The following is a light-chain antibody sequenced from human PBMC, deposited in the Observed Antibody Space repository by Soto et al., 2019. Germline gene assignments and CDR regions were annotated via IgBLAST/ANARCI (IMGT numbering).Light chain of an antibody. Sequence: QSVLTQPPSASGTPGQRVTISCSGSSSNIGSNFVYWYQQFPGTAPKLLIYRNNQRPSGVPDRLSGSKSGTSASLAISGLRSEDEADYYCAVWDDSLSGYVFGTGTKVTAL. CDR2: RNN. CDR1: SSNIGSNF. J-gene: IGLJ1*01. V-gene: IGLV1-47*01. CDR3: AVWDDSLSGYV.